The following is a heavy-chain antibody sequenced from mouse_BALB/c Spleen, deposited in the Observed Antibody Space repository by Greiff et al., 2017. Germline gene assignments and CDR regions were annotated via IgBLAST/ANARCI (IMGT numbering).Heavy chain of an antibody. CDR3: ARGYGNYDAMDY. CDR2: IDPSDSET. Sequence: QVQLQQPGAELVKPGAPVKLSCKASGYTFTSYWMNWVKQRPGRGLEWIGRIDPSDSETHYNQKFKDKATLTVDKSSSTAYIQLSSLTSEDSAVYYCARGYGNYDAMDYWGQGTSVTVSS. D-gene: IGHD2-1*01. V-gene: IGHV1-69*02. J-gene: IGHJ4*01. CDR1: GYTFTSYW.